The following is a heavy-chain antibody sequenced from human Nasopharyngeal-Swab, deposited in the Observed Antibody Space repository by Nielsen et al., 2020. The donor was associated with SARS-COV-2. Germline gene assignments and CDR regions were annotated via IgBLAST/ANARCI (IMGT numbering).Heavy chain of an antibody. D-gene: IGHD2-15*01. V-gene: IGHV3-73*01. CDR3: TRCGGSCYTGKDY. CDR1: GFIFIDSA. CDR2: IRSKGNSYAT. Sequence: GGSLRPSCAASGFIFIDSAIHWVRQASGNGLEWVGRIRSKGNSYATAYAASVKGRFTISRDDSKNTAYLQMNSLITEDTAVYYCTRCGGSCYTGKDYWGQGTLVTVSS. J-gene: IGHJ4*02.